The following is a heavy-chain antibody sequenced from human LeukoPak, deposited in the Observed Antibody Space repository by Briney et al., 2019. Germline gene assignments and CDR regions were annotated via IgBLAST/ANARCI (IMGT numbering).Heavy chain of an antibody. Sequence: GGSLRLSCAASGFTFSNYGMHWVRQAPGKGLEWVAVISYDGSSKYYADSVKGRFTISRDNSKNTLYLQMNSLRAEDTAVYYCAKDNRYCSSTSCSPLFDYWGQGTLVTVSS. J-gene: IGHJ4*02. CDR3: AKDNRYCSSTSCSPLFDY. V-gene: IGHV3-30*18. CDR1: GFTFSNYG. CDR2: ISYDGSSK. D-gene: IGHD2-2*01.